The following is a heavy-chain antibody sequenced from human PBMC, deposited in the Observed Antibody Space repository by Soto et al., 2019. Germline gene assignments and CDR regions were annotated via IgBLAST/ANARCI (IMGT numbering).Heavy chain of an antibody. Sequence: GGSLRLSCAASGFTVSSNYMSWVRQAPGKGLEWVSVIYSGGSTYYADSVKGRFTISRDNSKNTLYLQMNSLRAEDTAVYYCARGSYSSTTSHFDYWGQGTLVTSPQ. J-gene: IGHJ4*02. CDR3: ARGSYSSTTSHFDY. V-gene: IGHV3-53*01. CDR1: GFTVSSNY. D-gene: IGHD6-13*01. CDR2: IYSGGST.